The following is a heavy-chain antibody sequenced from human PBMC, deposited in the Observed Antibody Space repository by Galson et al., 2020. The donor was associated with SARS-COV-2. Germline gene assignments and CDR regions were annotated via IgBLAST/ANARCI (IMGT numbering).Heavy chain of an antibody. V-gene: IGHV3-21*01. CDR2: DSSRSSYK. D-gene: IGHD2-21*01. CDR3: ARDLRWMSPDALDL. Sequence: SGGACGIKKKRYSMNCVRQAPGKGLEWVSSDSSRSSYKYYADSVWGRFTISRDNAENSLYLQMNSLRAEDAAVYYCARDLRWMSPDALDLWGQGTMVTVSS. J-gene: IGHJ3*01. CDR1: GIKKKRYS.